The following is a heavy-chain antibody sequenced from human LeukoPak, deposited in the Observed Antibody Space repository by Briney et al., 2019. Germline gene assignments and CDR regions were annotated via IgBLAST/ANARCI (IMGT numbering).Heavy chain of an antibody. Sequence: GRSLRLSCAAAGFTFSSYGMHWVRQAPGKGLEWLSFISYGGGKKYYADFVEGRFTISRDNSKNTLYAELNSLRAEDTAVYYCAKLGFDSSGSHSLVDYWGQGTPVTVFS. J-gene: IGHJ4*02. CDR2: ISYGGGKK. CDR3: AKLGFDSSGSHSLVDY. D-gene: IGHD3-22*01. V-gene: IGHV3-30*18. CDR1: GFTFSSYG.